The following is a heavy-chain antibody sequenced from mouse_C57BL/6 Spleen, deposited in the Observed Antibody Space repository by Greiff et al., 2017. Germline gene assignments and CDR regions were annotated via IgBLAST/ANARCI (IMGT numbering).Heavy chain of an antibody. CDR1: GFSLTSYG. J-gene: IGHJ4*01. CDR2: IWSGGST. CDR3: AKNDYGSSLYYYAMDY. D-gene: IGHD1-1*01. Sequence: VKLMESGPGLVQPSQSLSITCTVSGFSLTSYGVHWVRQPPGKGLEWLGVIWSGGSTDYNAAFISRLSISKDNSKSQVFFKMNSRQADDTAIYYCAKNDYGSSLYYYAMDYWGQGTSVTVSS. V-gene: IGHV2-4*01.